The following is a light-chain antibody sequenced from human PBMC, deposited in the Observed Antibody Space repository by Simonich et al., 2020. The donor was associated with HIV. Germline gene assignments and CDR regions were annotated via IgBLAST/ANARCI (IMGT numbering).Light chain of an antibody. CDR1: ALPKKN. Sequence: SYELTQPPSVSVSPGQTARITCSGDALPKKNAYLYQQKSGQAPVLVIYEDSKRPFGIPGRFAGSSSGTMATLTISGAQVEDEADYYCYSTDSSGNHRGVFGGGTKLTVL. CDR2: EDS. V-gene: IGLV3-10*01. CDR3: YSTDSSGNHRGV. J-gene: IGLJ3*02.